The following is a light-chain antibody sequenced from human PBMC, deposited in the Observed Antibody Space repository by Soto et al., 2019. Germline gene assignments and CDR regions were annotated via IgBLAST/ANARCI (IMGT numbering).Light chain of an antibody. Sequence: QSVLTQPRSVSGSPGQSVTISCSGTSSDVGGYNYVSWYQQHPGKAPKFMIYDVSKRPSGVPDRFSGSKSGNTASLTISGLQAEVEGDYYCCSFAGRYTWVFGGGTKLTVL. V-gene: IGLV2-11*01. CDR3: CSFAGRYTWV. CDR2: DVS. J-gene: IGLJ3*02. CDR1: SSDVGGYNY.